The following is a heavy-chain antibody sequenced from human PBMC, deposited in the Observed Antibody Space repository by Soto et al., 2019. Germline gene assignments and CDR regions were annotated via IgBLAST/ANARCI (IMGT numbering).Heavy chain of an antibody. CDR1: GFTFSSYG. Sequence: QVQLVESGGGVVQPGRSLRLSCAASGFTFSSYGMHWVRQAPGKGLEWVAVISYDGSNKYYADSVKGRFTISRDNSKNTLYLKMNSLIAEDTAVYYCAKTEVERNWHSRPDIDYWGQGTLVTVSS. J-gene: IGHJ4*02. D-gene: IGHD1-7*01. CDR2: ISYDGSNK. CDR3: AKTEVERNWHSRPDIDY. V-gene: IGHV3-30*18.